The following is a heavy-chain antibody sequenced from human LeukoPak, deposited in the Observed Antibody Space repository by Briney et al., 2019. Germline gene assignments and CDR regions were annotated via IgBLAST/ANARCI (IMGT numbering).Heavy chain of an antibody. CDR3: SRRGQWLGRWFDP. D-gene: IGHD6-19*01. CDR1: GGSFTDYY. V-gene: IGHV4-34*01. J-gene: IGHJ5*02. Sequence: PSETLSLTCAVLGGSFTDYYWSWIRQPPGKGLEWIGEITHRGSTNYKSSLKSRVTISVDTSKNQFSLKLTSVTAADTANYCSRRGQWLGRWFDPWGQGTLVTVSS. CDR2: ITHRGST.